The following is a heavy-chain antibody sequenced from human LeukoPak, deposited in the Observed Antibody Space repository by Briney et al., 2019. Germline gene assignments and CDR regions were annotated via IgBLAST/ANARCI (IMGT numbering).Heavy chain of an antibody. J-gene: IGHJ4*02. Sequence: GGSLRLSCAASGFTFSSYAMSWVRQAPGKGLEWVSTINGGGVNTHYADSVGGRFTISRDNSKNTLFLQMNSLRDEDTAVYYCAKGGDGYNYYFDYWGQETLVTVSS. CDR1: GFTFSSYA. V-gene: IGHV3-23*01. CDR2: INGGGVNT. D-gene: IGHD5-24*01. CDR3: AKGGDGYNYYFDY.